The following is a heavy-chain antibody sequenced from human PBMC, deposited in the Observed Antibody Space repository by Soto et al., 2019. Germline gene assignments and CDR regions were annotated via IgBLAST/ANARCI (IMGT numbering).Heavy chain of an antibody. CDR3: ARDINYYGDSKGNGMDV. Sequence: EVQLVESGGGLVKPGGSLRLSCAASGFTFSSYSMNWVRQAPGKGLEWVSSISSSSSYIYYADSVKGRFTISRDNAKNSLYLQMNSLRAEDTAVYYCARDINYYGDSKGNGMDVWGQGTTVTVSS. CDR1: GFTFSSYS. CDR2: ISSSSSYI. V-gene: IGHV3-21*01. J-gene: IGHJ6*02. D-gene: IGHD4-17*01.